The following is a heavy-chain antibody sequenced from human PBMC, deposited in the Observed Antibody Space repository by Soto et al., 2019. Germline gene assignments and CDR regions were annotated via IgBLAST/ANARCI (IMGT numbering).Heavy chain of an antibody. CDR3: ARFERDIVVVPAAMPRPGGYYYYGMDV. CDR1: GYTFTSYG. CDR2: ISPYFGTA. D-gene: IGHD2-2*01. Sequence: SVKGSCKASGYTFTSYGISWVRKAPGQGLEWMGGISPYFGTANYAQKFQGRVTITADESTSTAYMELSSLRSEDTAVYYCARFERDIVVVPAAMPRPGGYYYYGMDVWGQGTTVTVSS. J-gene: IGHJ6*02. V-gene: IGHV1-69*13.